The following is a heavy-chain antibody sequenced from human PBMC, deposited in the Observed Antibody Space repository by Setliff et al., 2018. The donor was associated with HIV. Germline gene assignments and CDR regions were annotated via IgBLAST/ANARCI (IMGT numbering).Heavy chain of an antibody. D-gene: IGHD3-3*01. V-gene: IGHV4-38-2*01. Sequence: SETLSLTCAVSGYSIRSGYYWGWIRQSPGKGLEWIGSIFHSGSTYTSPSLNSRVTMSVDTSKNQFSLNLNSVTAADTAMYYCARLDSSIFGTIKPLHHFDYWGQGLMVTVSS. J-gene: IGHJ4*01. CDR2: IFHSGST. CDR3: ARLDSSIFGTIKPLHHFDY. CDR1: GYSIRSGYY.